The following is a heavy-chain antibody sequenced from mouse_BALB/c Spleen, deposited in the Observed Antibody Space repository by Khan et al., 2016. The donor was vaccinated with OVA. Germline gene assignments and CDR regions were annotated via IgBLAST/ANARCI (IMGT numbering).Heavy chain of an antibody. V-gene: IGHV1S135*01. CDR2: IDPFNGGA. Sequence: LEESGPELMKPGASVKISCKASGYSFTNYYIHWVKQSHGQSLEWIGYIDPFNGGATYNQKFKGTATLTVDKSSSTAYMHLSSLTSEDSAVYYCTRLGTTGWFTYWGQGTLVTVSA. J-gene: IGHJ3*01. CDR1: GYSFTNYY. D-gene: IGHD2-13*01. CDR3: TRLGTTGWFTY.